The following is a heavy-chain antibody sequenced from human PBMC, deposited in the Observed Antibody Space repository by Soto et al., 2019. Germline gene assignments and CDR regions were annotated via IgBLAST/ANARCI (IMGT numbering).Heavy chain of an antibody. V-gene: IGHV3-23*01. CDR3: AKLSMERSRYGTFDY. CDR2: ISGSGGST. Sequence: EVQLLESGGGLVQPGGSLRLSCAASGFTFSSYAMSWVRQAPGKGLEWVSAISGSGGSTYYADSVKGRFTISRDNSKNTLYLQMNSRRAEDTAVYYCAKLSMERSRYGTFDYWGQGTLVTVSS. D-gene: IGHD3-3*01. CDR1: GFTFSSYA. J-gene: IGHJ4*02.